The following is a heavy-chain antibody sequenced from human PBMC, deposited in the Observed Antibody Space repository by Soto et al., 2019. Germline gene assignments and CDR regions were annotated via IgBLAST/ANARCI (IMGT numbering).Heavy chain of an antibody. CDR3: ARGEQYSGRIFDY. Sequence: PSQSLSLTCAITGDSVSSNSAGWSWVRQSPSRGLEWLGRTYYRSKWYYEYAVSVRGRITINPDTSKNQYSLQLNSVTPEDTAVYFCARGEQYSGRIFDYWGQGTLVTVSS. CDR2: TYYRSKWYY. J-gene: IGHJ4*01. V-gene: IGHV6-1*01. CDR1: GDSVSSNSAG. D-gene: IGHD1-26*01.